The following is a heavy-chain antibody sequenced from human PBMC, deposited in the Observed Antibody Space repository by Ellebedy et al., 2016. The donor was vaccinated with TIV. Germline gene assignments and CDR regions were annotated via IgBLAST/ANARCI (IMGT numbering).Heavy chain of an antibody. Sequence: GESLKISCTASGFTLNNYWMTWVRQAPGKGLEWVANINEDGTKKHYVDSVRGRFTISRDTSNNTVHLEMNSLRAEDTAIYYCARVDILRWYYFDSWGQGTLVTVSS. J-gene: IGHJ4*02. D-gene: IGHD3-9*01. CDR2: INEDGTKK. CDR3: ARVDILRWYYFDS. V-gene: IGHV3-7*03. CDR1: GFTLNNYW.